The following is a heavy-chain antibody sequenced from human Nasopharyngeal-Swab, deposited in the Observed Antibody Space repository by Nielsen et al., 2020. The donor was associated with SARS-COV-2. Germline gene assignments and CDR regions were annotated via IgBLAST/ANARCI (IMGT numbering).Heavy chain of an antibody. V-gene: IGHV4-34*01. J-gene: IGHJ3*02. Sequence: SETLSLTCAVYGGSFSGYYWSWIRQPPGKGLEWIGEINHSGSTNYNPSLKNRVTISVDTSKNQFSLKLSSVTAADTAVYYCARAPGGGSYYKNAFDIWGQGTMVTVSS. CDR1: GGSFSGYY. CDR2: INHSGST. D-gene: IGHD1-26*01. CDR3: ARAPGGGSYYKNAFDI.